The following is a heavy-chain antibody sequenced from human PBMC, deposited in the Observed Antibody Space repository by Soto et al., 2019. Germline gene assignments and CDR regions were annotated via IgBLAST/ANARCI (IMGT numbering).Heavy chain of an antibody. Sequence: GESLKISCQASGFSFTTYWIAWVRQMPGKGLEWMGVIYPGDSDLRYSPSFRGQVSISADRSITTAYLQWSSLKASDTAIYYFARLAGSPSGMDVWGLGTTVTVSS. CDR1: GFSFTTYW. CDR3: ARLAGSPSGMDV. V-gene: IGHV5-51*01. CDR2: IYPGDSDL. J-gene: IGHJ6*02. D-gene: IGHD6-25*01.